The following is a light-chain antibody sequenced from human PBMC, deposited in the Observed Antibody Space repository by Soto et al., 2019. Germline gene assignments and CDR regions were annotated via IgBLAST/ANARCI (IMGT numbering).Light chain of an antibody. CDR2: DIF. Sequence: EIVMTQSPATLSGSPGEKAALSCRASQSVGGTLAWYQQKPGEAPRLVIYDIFTRATGVPTRISGSGSGTEFTLTISSLQSEEFAGYYCQQYNSWPLTFGGGTKVEIK. V-gene: IGKV3D-15*01. J-gene: IGKJ4*01. CDR3: QQYNSWPLT. CDR1: QSVGGT.